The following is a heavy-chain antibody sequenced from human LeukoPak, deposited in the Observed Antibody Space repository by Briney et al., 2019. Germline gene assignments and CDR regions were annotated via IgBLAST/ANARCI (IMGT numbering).Heavy chain of an antibody. D-gene: IGHD2-2*01. V-gene: IGHV4-59*01. Sequence: PSETLSLTCTVSGGSISSYYWSWIRQPPGKGLEWIGYIYYSGSTNYNPSLKSRVTISVDTSKNQFSLKLSSVTAADTAVYYCARGGWYCSSTSCYYFDYWGQGTLVTVSS. CDR1: GGSISSYY. J-gene: IGHJ4*02. CDR2: IYYSGST. CDR3: ARGGWYCSSTSCYYFDY.